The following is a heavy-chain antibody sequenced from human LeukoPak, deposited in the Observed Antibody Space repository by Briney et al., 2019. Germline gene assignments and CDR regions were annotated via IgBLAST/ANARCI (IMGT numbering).Heavy chain of an antibody. J-gene: IGHJ4*02. D-gene: IGHD2/OR15-2a*01. CDR2: INSDGSWT. CDR1: GNYW. CDR3: VSFYETD. Sequence: GGSLRLSCAASGNYWMHWVRQAPGKGLLWVSHINSDGSWTSYADSVKGRFTISKDDAKNTVYLQMNNLRAEDTAVYYCVSFYETDWGRGTLVTVSS. V-gene: IGHV3-74*01.